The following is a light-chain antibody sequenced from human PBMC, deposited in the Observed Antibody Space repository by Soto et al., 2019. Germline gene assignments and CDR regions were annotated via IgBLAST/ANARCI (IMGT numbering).Light chain of an antibody. CDR2: GNN. CDR3: AAWDSSLKGCV. V-gene: IGLV1-44*01. CDR1: SSHNGDNT. Sequence: QSVLTQTPSATGTPGQTVTISCSGSSSHNGDNTVNWYHHLPGMAPKLLIYGNNQRPSGVTDRFSASKTGTSASLANSGLQAEDEADNYCAAWDSSLKGCVFATGTKLTVL. J-gene: IGLJ1*01.